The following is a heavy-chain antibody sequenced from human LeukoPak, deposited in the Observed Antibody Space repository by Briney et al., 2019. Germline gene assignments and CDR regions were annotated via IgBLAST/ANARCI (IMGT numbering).Heavy chain of an antibody. CDR1: GGSISSSSYY. V-gene: IGHV4-39*01. Sequence: SETLSLTCTVSGGSISSSSYYWGWIRQPPGKGLEWIGSIYYSGSTYYNPSLKSRVTISVDTSKNQFSLKLSSVTAADTAVYYCARISGPGDYWGQGTLVTVSS. J-gene: IGHJ4*02. CDR2: IYYSGST. D-gene: IGHD3-10*01. CDR3: ARISGPGDY.